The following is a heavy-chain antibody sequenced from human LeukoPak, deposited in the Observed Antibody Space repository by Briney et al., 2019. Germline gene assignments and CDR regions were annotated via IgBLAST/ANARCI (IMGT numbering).Heavy chain of an antibody. J-gene: IGHJ4*02. V-gene: IGHV3-72*01. CDR1: GFTFSDHY. Sequence: PGGSLRLSCAASGFTFSDHYMDWVRQAPGKGLEWVGRTRNKANSYTTEYAASVKGRFTISRDDSKNSLYLQINSLKTEDTAVYYCARDLRSSGSYWGQGTLVTVSS. CDR3: ARDLRSSGSY. D-gene: IGHD6-19*01. CDR2: TRNKANSYTT.